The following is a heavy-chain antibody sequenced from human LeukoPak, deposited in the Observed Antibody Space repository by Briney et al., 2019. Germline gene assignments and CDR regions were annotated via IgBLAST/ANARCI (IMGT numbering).Heavy chain of an antibody. D-gene: IGHD3-9*01. CDR3: ARRFFDQDFFDY. Sequence: SETLSLTCSVSVGSISGYYWSWIRLPPGKGLEWIGYIHASGSTHYNSSLKSRVTILLDTSKNQFSLEVISLTAADTAVYYCARRFFDQDFFDYWGQGTLVTVSS. CDR1: VGSISGYY. J-gene: IGHJ4*02. CDR2: IHASGST. V-gene: IGHV4-4*09.